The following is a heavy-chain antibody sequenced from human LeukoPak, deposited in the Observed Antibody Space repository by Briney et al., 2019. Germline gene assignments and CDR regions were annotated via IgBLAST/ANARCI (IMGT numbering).Heavy chain of an antibody. CDR2: ISSSGSTI. CDR1: GFTFSSYS. J-gene: IGHJ4*02. D-gene: IGHD5-18*01. V-gene: IGHV3-48*04. Sequence: PGGSPRLSCAASGFTFSSYSMNWVRQAPGKGLEWVSYISSSGSTIDYADSVKGRFTISRDNAKNSLHLQMNSLRAEDTAVYYCARLRGYSYGYADYWGQGTLVTVSS. CDR3: ARLRGYSYGYADY.